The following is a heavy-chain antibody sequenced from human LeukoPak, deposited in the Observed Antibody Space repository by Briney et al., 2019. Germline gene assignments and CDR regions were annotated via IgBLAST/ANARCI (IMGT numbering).Heavy chain of an antibody. D-gene: IGHD2-15*01. V-gene: IGHV3-30-3*01. CDR3: ARPVVVAEGIYFDY. Sequence: GGSLRLSCAASGFIFSSYAMSWVRQAPGKGLEWVAVISYDGSNKYYADSVKGRFTISRDNSKNTLYLQMNSLRAEDTAVYYCARPVVVAEGIYFDYWGQGTLVTVSS. CDR2: ISYDGSNK. J-gene: IGHJ4*02. CDR1: GFIFSSYA.